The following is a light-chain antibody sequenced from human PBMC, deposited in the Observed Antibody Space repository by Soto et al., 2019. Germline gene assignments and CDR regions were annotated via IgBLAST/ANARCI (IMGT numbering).Light chain of an antibody. CDR1: QSVSSN. CDR3: QQYNNWART. J-gene: IGKJ1*01. CDR2: GAS. V-gene: IGKV3-15*01. Sequence: EIVMTQSPATLSVSPGERATLSCSASQSVSSNFAWYQQKPGQAPGLLIYGASTRATGIPARFSSSESGTEFTLTILSLEAEDFAVYYWQQYNNWARTCGQGTNVEIK.